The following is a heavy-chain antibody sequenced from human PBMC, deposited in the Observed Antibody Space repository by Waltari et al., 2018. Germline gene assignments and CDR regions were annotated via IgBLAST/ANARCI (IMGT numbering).Heavy chain of an antibody. D-gene: IGHD2-15*01. CDR3: ARHPNAIGGNARGDAFDI. Sequence: QLQLQESGPGLVKPSETLSLTCTVSGGSISSSSYYWGWIRQPPGKGLEWIGSIYYSGSTYSNPALKSRVTISVDTSKNQFSLKLSSVTAADTAVYYCARHPNAIGGNARGDAFDIWGQGTMVTVSS. CDR2: IYYSGST. CDR1: GGSISSSSYY. J-gene: IGHJ3*02. V-gene: IGHV4-39*01.